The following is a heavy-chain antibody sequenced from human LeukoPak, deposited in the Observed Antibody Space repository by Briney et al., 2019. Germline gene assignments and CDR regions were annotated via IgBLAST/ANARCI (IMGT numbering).Heavy chain of an antibody. J-gene: IGHJ4*02. CDR2: ISSSSSYI. V-gene: IGHV3-21*01. D-gene: IGHD6-13*01. CDR1: GFTFSSYA. CDR3: ARASSRLDFDY. Sequence: GGSLRLSCAASGFTFSSYAMSWVRQAPGKGLEWVSSISSSSSYIYYADSVKGRFTISRDNAKNSLYLQMNSLRAEDTAVYYCARASSRLDFDYWGQGTLVTVSS.